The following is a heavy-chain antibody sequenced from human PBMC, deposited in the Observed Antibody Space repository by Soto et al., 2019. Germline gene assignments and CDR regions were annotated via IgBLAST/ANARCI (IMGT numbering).Heavy chain of an antibody. J-gene: IGHJ4*02. D-gene: IGHD2-21*02. CDR1: GFTFGSYW. CDR2: IKPDGSAT. CDR3: ARAGYCGPGCYYYFDY. Sequence: PGGSLRLSCAVSGFTFGSYWMNWVRLFPGKGLEWVAYIKPDGSATYYVDSVKGRFTISRDNAKNSLYLQMNSLRVEDTSVYYCARAGYCGPGCYYYFDYWGQGTLVTVSS. V-gene: IGHV3-7*01.